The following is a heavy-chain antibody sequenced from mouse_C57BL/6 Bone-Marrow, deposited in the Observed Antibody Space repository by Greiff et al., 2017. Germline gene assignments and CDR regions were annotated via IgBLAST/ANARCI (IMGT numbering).Heavy chain of an antibody. Sequence: VMLVESGPGLVAPSQSLSITCTVSGFSLTSYGVDWVRQPPGKGLEWLGVIWGGGSTNYNSALMSRLSIRKDNSKGQVFLKMNSLHTDDTAMYYCAKIYYDYDGTWFAYWGKGTLVTVSA. V-gene: IGHV2-9*01. CDR3: AKIYYDYDGTWFAY. D-gene: IGHD2-4*01. CDR1: GFSLTSYG. J-gene: IGHJ3*01. CDR2: IWGGGST.